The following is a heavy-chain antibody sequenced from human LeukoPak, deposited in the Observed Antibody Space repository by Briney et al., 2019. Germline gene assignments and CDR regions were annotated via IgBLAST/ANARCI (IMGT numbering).Heavy chain of an antibody. J-gene: IGHJ6*03. CDR2: INHSGST. CDR1: GGSFSGYY. CDR3: ASSSGWTYYYYYMDV. Sequence: KASETLSLTCAVYGGSFSGYYWSWIRQPPGKGLEWIGEINHSGSTNYNPSLKSRVTISVDTSKNQFSLKLSSVTAADTAVYYCASSSGWTYYYYYMDVWGKGTTVTVSS. D-gene: IGHD6-19*01. V-gene: IGHV4-34*01.